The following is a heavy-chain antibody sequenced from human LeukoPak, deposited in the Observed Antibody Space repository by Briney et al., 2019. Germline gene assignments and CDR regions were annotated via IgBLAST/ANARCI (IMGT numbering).Heavy chain of an antibody. V-gene: IGHV3-48*01. J-gene: IGHJ4*02. CDR3: ASSIVVLTAIEY. CDR2: ISNSSSTI. CDR1: GFTFSSCS. Sequence: QPGGSLRLSCAASGFTFSSCSMNWVRQAPGKGLEWVSYISNSSSTIYYADSVKGRFTISRDNAENSLYLQMNSLRAEDTAVYYCASSIVVLTAIEYWGQGTLVTVSS. D-gene: IGHD2-21*02.